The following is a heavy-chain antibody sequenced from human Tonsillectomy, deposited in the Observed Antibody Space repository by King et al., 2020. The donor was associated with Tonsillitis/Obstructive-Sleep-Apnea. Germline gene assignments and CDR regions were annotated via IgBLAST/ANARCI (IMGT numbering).Heavy chain of an antibody. CDR1: GFTFDDHA. J-gene: IGHJ4*02. V-gene: IGHV3-9*01. CDR2: ISWNSGSI. CDR3: AKGPYSNYVGGVDY. Sequence: VQLVESGGGLVQPGRSLRLSCAASGFTFDDHAMHLVRQAPGKGLEWVSGISWNSGSIVYADSVKGRFTISRDNAKNSLYLQMNSLRVEDTAFYYCAKGPYSNYVGGVDYWGQGTLVTVSS. D-gene: IGHD4-11*01.